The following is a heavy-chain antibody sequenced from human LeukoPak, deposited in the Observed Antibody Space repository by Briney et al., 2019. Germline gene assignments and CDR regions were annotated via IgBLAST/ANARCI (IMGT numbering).Heavy chain of an antibody. D-gene: IGHD3-22*01. CDR1: GFTFRTYW. V-gene: IGHV3-23*01. CDR2: ISGSGGST. CDR3: ARARSDSSGYYSLYYYYYMDV. Sequence: GGSLRLSCAASGFTFRTYWMSWVRQAPGKGLEWVSAISGSGGSTYYADSVKGRFTISRDNSKNTLYLQMNSLRAEDTAVYYCARARSDSSGYYSLYYYYYMDVWGKGTTVTISS. J-gene: IGHJ6*03.